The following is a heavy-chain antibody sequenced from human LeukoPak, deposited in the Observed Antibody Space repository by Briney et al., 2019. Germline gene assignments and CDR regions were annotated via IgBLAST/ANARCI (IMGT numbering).Heavy chain of an antibody. CDR2: IYYSGST. CDR3: ARALAATLDY. J-gene: IGHJ4*02. CDR1: GGSISSGGYY. Sequence: SETLSLTCTVSGGSISSGGYYWSWICQHPGKGLEWIWYIYYSGSTYSNPSLKSRVTISVDTSKNQFSLKLSSVTAADTAVYYCARALAATLDYWGQGTLVTVSS. V-gene: IGHV4-31*03.